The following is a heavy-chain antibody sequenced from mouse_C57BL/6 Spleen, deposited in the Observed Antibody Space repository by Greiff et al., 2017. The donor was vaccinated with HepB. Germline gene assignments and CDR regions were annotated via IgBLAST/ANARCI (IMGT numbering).Heavy chain of an antibody. Sequence: VQGVESGPELVKPGASVKISCKASGYAFSSSWMNWVKQRPGKGLEWIGRIYPGDGDTNYNGKFKGKATLTADKSSSTAYMQLSSLTSEDSAVYFCARPSSFFFDYWGQGTTLTVSS. CDR2: IYPGDGDT. J-gene: IGHJ2*01. CDR3: ARPSSFFFDY. V-gene: IGHV1-82*01. CDR1: GYAFSSSW. D-gene: IGHD1-1*01.